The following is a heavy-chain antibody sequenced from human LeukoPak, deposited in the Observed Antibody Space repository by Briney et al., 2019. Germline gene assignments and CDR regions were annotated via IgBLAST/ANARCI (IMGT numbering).Heavy chain of an antibody. Sequence: PGGSLRLSCAASGFTFSDYYMSWIRQAPGKGLEWVSYISSSGSTIYYADSVKGRFTISRDNAKNSLYLQMTSLRAEDTAVYYCARLPPYSSGWNENWFDPWGQGTLVTVSS. CDR1: GFTFSDYY. D-gene: IGHD6-19*01. J-gene: IGHJ5*02. CDR2: ISSSGSTI. V-gene: IGHV3-11*01. CDR3: ARLPPYSSGWNENWFDP.